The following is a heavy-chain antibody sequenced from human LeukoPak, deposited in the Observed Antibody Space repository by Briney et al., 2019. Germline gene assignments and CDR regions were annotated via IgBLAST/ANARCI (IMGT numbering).Heavy chain of an antibody. D-gene: IGHD3-3*01. V-gene: IGHV3-23*01. CDR2: ITGSGDVT. CDR3: AKEIRDTSGYYGWLDP. CDR1: GFTFSTYA. J-gene: IGHJ5*02. Sequence: GGSLRLSCAASGFTFSTYAMTWVRQAPGKGLEWVSTITGSGDVTYYPDSVKGRFAVSRDNSKNTLYLHLNSLRAEDTALYYCAKEIRDTSGYYGWLDPWGQGTLVTVSS.